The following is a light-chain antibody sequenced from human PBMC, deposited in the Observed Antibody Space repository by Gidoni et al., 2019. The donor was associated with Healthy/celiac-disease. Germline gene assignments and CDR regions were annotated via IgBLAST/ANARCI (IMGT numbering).Light chain of an antibody. Sequence: QSALTQPASVSGSPGQSITISCTGTSSDVGGHNYVSWYQQHPGKAPKLMIYEVSNRPSGVSNRFSGSKSGNTASLTISGLQAEDEADYYCSSYTSSSTVVFGGGTKLTGL. CDR3: SSYTSSSTVV. CDR1: SSDVGGHNY. V-gene: IGLV2-14*01. CDR2: EVS. J-gene: IGLJ2*01.